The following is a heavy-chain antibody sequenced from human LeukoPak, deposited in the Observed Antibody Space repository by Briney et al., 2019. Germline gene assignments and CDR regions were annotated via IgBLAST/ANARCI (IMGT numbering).Heavy chain of an antibody. CDR2: MYPGDSDT. J-gene: IGHJ4*02. Sequence: GESLKISCKGSGYSFTSYWIGWVRQMPGKGQEWMGIMYPGDSDTNYSPSFQGQATISADKSISTAYLQWSILKASDTAMYYCARGLYEVAAADYWGEGTLVTVSS. D-gene: IGHD6-13*01. CDR1: GYSFTSYW. V-gene: IGHV5-51*01. CDR3: ARGLYEVAAADY.